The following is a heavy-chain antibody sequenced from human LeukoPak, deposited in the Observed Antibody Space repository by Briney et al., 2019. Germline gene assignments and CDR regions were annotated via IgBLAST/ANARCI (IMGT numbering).Heavy chain of an antibody. V-gene: IGHV3-21*06. D-gene: IGHD4-17*01. J-gene: IGHJ3*01. CDR3: ARDLYGDYAFDL. Sequence: GGSLRLSCAASGFTFSTYSMNWVRQAPGKGLEWVSSISSSGSSIYYAGPVHGRFTISRDNAESSLSLHMNSPREDDTAVYFCARDLYGDYAFDLWGQGTMVTVSS. CDR2: ISSSGSSI. CDR1: GFTFSTYS.